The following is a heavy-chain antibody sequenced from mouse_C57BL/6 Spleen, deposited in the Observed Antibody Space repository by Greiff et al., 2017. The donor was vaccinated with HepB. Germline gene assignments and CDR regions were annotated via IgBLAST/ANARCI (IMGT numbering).Heavy chain of an antibody. CDR1: GYAFSSSW. J-gene: IGHJ2*01. V-gene: IGHV1-82*01. CDR3: ARDITTVVATRDY. D-gene: IGHD1-1*01. CDR2: IYPGDGDT. Sequence: QVQLQQSGPELVKPGASVKISCKASGYAFSSSWMNWVKQRPGKGLEWIGRIYPGDGDTNYNGKFKGKATLTADKSSSTAYMQLSSLTSEDSAVYFCARDITTVVATRDYWGQGTTLTVSS.